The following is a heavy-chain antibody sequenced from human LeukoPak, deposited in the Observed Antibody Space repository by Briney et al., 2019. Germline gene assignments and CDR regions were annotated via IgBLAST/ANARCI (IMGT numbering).Heavy chain of an antibody. CDR2: INYSGTT. Sequence: SETLSLTCTVSGGAIISDNFYWGWVRQPPGKGLEWVGSINYSGTTYYNPFLRSRLSISVDTSRTQFFLRLNSVTAADTAVYYCGRLFDSWGQGILVTVSS. CDR3: GRLFDS. V-gene: IGHV4-39*01. J-gene: IGHJ4*02. CDR1: GGAIISDNFY.